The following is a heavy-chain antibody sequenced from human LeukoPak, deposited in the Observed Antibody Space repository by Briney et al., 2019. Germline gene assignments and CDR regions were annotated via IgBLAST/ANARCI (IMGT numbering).Heavy chain of an antibody. CDR3: ARGGSHGY. J-gene: IGHJ4*02. V-gene: IGHV3-7*01. CDR1: GLTFSSYW. Sequence: GSLRLSCATSGLTFSSYWMSWVRQAPGKGLEWVANIKPDGSEKNYVDSVKGRFTISRDNAKNSLYLQMNSLRAEDTAVYYCARGGSHGYWGQGTLVTVSS. D-gene: IGHD1-26*01. CDR2: IKPDGSEK.